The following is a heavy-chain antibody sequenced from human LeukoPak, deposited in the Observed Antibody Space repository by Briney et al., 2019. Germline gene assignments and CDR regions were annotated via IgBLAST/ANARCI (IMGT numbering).Heavy chain of an antibody. Sequence: SETLSLTCTVSGGSISSYYWSWIRQPAGQGLEWIGRIYTSGSTNYNPSLKSRVTMSVDTSKNQFSLELSSVTAADTAVYYCARDTPAGTDRAFDIWGQGTMVTVSS. J-gene: IGHJ3*02. V-gene: IGHV4-4*07. CDR3: ARDTPAGTDRAFDI. CDR2: IYTSGST. CDR1: GGSISSYY. D-gene: IGHD1-1*01.